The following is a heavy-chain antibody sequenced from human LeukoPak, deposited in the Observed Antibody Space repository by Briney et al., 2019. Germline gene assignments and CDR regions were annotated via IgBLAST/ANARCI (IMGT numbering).Heavy chain of an antibody. J-gene: IGHJ5*02. CDR3: VKVNRLAAVRGWFDP. V-gene: IGHV3-64D*06. CDR2: ISSNGGST. D-gene: IGHD6-13*01. Sequence: GGSLRLSCSASGFTSSSYALHWVRQAPGKGLEYVSSISSNGGSTYYADSVKGRFIISRDNSKNTMYLQMSSLRAEDTAVYYCVKVNRLAAVRGWFDPWGQGTLVTVSS. CDR1: GFTSSSYA.